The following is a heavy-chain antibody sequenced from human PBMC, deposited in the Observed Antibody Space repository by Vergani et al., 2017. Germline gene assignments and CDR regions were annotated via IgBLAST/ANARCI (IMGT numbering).Heavy chain of an antibody. CDR2: IYPADSDT. V-gene: IGHV5-51*01. CDR1: EYSFGNYW. CDR3: ARHTTYTDS. D-gene: IGHD1-1*01. Sequence: EVELVQSGPEMRKPGESLTISCKCSEYSFGNYWIGWVRQMPGKGLEWMGIIYPADSDTRYSPSFQGQVTISADKSISTAFLQWYSLKASYTALYYCARHTTYTDSWGQGTLVTVSS. J-gene: IGHJ4*02.